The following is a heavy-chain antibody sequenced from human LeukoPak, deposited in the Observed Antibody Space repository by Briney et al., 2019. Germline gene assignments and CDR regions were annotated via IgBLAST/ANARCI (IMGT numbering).Heavy chain of an antibody. J-gene: IGHJ4*02. D-gene: IGHD3-10*01. CDR1: GVTFSSYA. V-gene: IGHV3-23*01. CDR2: ISGSDGRT. Sequence: GGSLRHSCAASGVTFSSYAMSWGRQAPGKGLEWGSAISGSDGRTYYADSVKGRFTISRDNSKNTLYLQMNSLRAEDTAVYYCVGRVNLAFDYWGPGTRVTVSS. CDR3: VGRVNLAFDY.